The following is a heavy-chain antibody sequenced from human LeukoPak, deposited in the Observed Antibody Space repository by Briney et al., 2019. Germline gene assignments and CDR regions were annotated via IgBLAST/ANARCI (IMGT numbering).Heavy chain of an antibody. CDR3: TRESGSYHGNDY. J-gene: IGHJ4*02. CDR2: INPNNGAT. CDR1: GYTHTGYY. D-gene: IGHD1-26*01. Sequence: ASVKVPCKASGYTHTGYYMHWVRQAPGQGLEWMGRINPNNGATNYAQKLQGRVTITGDTSISTAYMELSSLRSDDTAVYYCTRESGSYHGNDYWGQGTLVTVSS. V-gene: IGHV1-2*06.